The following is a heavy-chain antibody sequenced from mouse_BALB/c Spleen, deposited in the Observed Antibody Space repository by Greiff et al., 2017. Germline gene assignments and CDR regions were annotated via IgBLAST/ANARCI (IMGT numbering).Heavy chain of an antibody. CDR1: GYTFTDYA. Sequence: VQLQESGAELVRPGVSVKISCKGSGYTFTDYAMHWVKQSHAKSLEWIGVISTYYGDASYNQKFKGKATMTVDKSSSTAYMELARLTSEDSAIYYCAREVNYGSGGFADWGQGTLVTVSA. D-gene: IGHD1-1*01. V-gene: IGHV1S137*01. CDR3: AREVNYGSGGFAD. J-gene: IGHJ3*01. CDR2: ISTYYGDA.